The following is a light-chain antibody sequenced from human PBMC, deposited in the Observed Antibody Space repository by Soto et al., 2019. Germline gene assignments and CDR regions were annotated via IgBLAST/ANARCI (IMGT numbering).Light chain of an antibody. V-gene: IGLV2-14*01. CDR2: EVS. CDR3: SSYTSINTYVV. J-gene: IGLJ2*01. Sequence: QSALTQPASVSGSPGQSSTISCTGTSSDIGNYNYVSWYQQHPGKAPKLMIYEVSHRPSGVYDRFSASKSGNTASLTISGLQAEDEADYYCSSYTSINTYVVFGGGTKLTVL. CDR1: SSDIGNYNY.